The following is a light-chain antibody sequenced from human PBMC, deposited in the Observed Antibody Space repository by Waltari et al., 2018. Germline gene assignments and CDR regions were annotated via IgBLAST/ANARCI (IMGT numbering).Light chain of an antibody. CDR1: QSVLHSSNNKNY. V-gene: IGKV4-1*01. CDR3: QQFQSHLRT. CDR2: WAS. Sequence: DIVMTQSPESLAVSLGERATITCKTSQSVLHSSNNKNYFAWYQQKQGQPPKLLMYWASTRKSGVADRVSRSGSGTDFTLAISSLQAEDVAVYYCQQFQSHLRTFGQGTKVEIK. J-gene: IGKJ1*01.